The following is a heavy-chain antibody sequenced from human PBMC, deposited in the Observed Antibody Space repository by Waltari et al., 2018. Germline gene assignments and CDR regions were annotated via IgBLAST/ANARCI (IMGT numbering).Heavy chain of an antibody. J-gene: IGHJ6*02. V-gene: IGHV4-39*01. Sequence: QLQLQESGPGLVKSSETLSLTCTVPGGSISSSSSYWGWIRQPPGKGLEWIGTIYCTGSTYYNPSLKSRVTISIDTSKNQFSLNLSSVTAADTAVYYCSRRIQQNGMDLWGQGTTVTVSS. CDR3: SRRIQQNGMDL. D-gene: IGHD5-18*01. CDR2: IYCTGST. CDR1: GGSISSSSSY.